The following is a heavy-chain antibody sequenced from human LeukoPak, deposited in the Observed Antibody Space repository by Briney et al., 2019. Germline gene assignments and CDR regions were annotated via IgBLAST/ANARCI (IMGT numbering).Heavy chain of an antibody. Sequence: SETLSLTCTVSGGSISSSSYYWGWIRQPPGKGLEWIGSIYYSGSTYYNPSLRSRVTISVDTSKNQFSLKLSSVTAANTAEYYCARHPQDIVVVVAATQRTGWFDPWGQGTLVTVSS. CDR1: GGSISSSSYY. D-gene: IGHD2-15*01. CDR3: ARHPQDIVVVVAATQRTGWFDP. V-gene: IGHV4-39*01. CDR2: IYYSGST. J-gene: IGHJ5*02.